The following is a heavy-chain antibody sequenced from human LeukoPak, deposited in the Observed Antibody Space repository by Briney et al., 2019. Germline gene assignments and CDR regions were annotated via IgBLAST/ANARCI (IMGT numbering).Heavy chain of an antibody. Sequence: SQTLSLTCTVSGGSISSGGYYWSWIRQHPGKGLEWIGYIYYSGSTNYNPSLKSRVTISVDKSKTQFFLKLTSVTAADTAVYYCARSVTAMVRGAPYYWGQGILVTVSS. CDR1: GGSISSGGYY. D-gene: IGHD3-10*01. J-gene: IGHJ4*02. CDR2: IYYSGST. CDR3: ARSVTAMVRGAPYY. V-gene: IGHV4-31*03.